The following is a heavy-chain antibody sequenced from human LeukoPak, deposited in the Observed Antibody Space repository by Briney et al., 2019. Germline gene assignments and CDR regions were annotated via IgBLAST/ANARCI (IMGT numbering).Heavy chain of an antibody. Sequence: SETPSLTCTVSGGSVTSGNYYWNWIRQPAGKGLEWIGRIYTNGGAGYNPSLKSRVTISIDASKNQFSLKLSSVTAADTAVYYCAREPPGYWGQGILVTVSS. CDR2: IYTNGGA. CDR3: AREPPGY. CDR1: GGSVTSGNYY. J-gene: IGHJ4*02. V-gene: IGHV4-61*02.